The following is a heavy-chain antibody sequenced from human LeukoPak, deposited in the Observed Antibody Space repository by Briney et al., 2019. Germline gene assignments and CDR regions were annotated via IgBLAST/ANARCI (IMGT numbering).Heavy chain of an antibody. V-gene: IGHV3-11*01. CDR1: AFTFSDYY. CDR2: ISSSGSTI. Sequence: GRSLRLSCAPSAFTFSDYYISCIRQPPGKGLEWVSYISSSGSTIYYADSVKGRFTISRDNAKNSLYLQMNSLRAEDAAVYYCARVGWDYSGNSDRHYYYGMDVWGQGTTVTVSS. J-gene: IGHJ6*02. CDR3: ARVGWDYSGNSDRHYYYGMDV. D-gene: IGHD4-23*01.